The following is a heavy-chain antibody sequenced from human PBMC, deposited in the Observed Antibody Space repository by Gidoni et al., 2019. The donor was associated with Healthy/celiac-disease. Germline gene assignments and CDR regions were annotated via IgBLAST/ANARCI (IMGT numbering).Heavy chain of an antibody. J-gene: IGHJ2*01. CDR3: ARDLGGATIWYFDL. Sequence: VQLVQSGAEVKKPGSSVKVSCKASGGTFSSYAISWVRQAPGQGLEGMGGIIPIFGTANYAQKFQGRVTITADESTSTAYMELSSLRSEDTAVYYCARDLGGATIWYFDLWGRGTLVTVSS. CDR1: GGTFSSYA. D-gene: IGHD3-16*01. CDR2: IIPIFGTA. V-gene: IGHV1-69*01.